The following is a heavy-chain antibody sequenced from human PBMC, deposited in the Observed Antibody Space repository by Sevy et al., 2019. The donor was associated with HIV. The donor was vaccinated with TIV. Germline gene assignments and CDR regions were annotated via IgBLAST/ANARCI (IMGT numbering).Heavy chain of an antibody. CDR2: INQDERHI. J-gene: IGHJ5*02. D-gene: IGHD7-27*01. CDR1: GFTFSDFW. V-gene: IGHV3-7*01. CDR3: ARDPDWGALDR. Sequence: GGSLRLSCEVSGFTFSDFWMTWVRQSPGKGLEWVAYINQDERHINLLDSVRGRFTISRDNAKNSLYLQMDSLRAEDTAINYCARDPDWGALDRWGQGTLVTVSS.